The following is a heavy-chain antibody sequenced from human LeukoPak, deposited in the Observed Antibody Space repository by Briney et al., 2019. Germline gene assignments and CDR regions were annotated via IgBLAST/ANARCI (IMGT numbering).Heavy chain of an antibody. CDR2: ILYGGSI. J-gene: IGHJ4*02. V-gene: IGHV4-59*01. D-gene: IGHD3-10*01. Sequence: PSETLPPTCPASGSSISSRYWSWIGQPPGKEREWVGYILYGGSISCNPSLRSRVTMSFYTSKNQFSLQLNSVTAADTAVYYCARGIPMANLVFDFWAQGTLVSVPS. CDR1: GSSISSRY. CDR3: ARGIPMANLVFDF.